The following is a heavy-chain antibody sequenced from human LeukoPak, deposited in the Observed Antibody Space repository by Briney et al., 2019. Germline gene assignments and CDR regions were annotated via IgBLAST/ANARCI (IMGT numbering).Heavy chain of an antibody. CDR2: ISTSSSYI. CDR3: TSDEDFYSSSSDY. J-gene: IGHJ4*02. Sequence: WGSLRLSGAASGFTFSSYSMNRVRQAPGKGLEWVSFISTSSSYIYYADSVKGRFTISRDNAKNSLYLQMNSLRAEDTAVYYCTSDEDFYSSSSDYWGQGTLVTVSS. D-gene: IGHD6-6*01. V-gene: IGHV3-21*01. CDR1: GFTFSSYS.